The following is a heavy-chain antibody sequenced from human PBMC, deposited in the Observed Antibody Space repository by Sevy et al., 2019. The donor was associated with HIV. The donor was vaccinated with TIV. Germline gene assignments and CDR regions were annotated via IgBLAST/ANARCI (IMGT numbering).Heavy chain of an antibody. D-gene: IGHD2-15*01. CDR3: ARAVAEYYFDY. Sequence: ASVKVSCKASGYTFTSYDINWVRQATGQGLEWMGWMNPNSGNTGYAQKFQGRVTMTRNTSISTANMELSSLRSEDTAVYYSARAVAEYYFDYWGQGTLVTVSS. J-gene: IGHJ4*02. V-gene: IGHV1-8*01. CDR1: GYTFTSYD. CDR2: MNPNSGNT.